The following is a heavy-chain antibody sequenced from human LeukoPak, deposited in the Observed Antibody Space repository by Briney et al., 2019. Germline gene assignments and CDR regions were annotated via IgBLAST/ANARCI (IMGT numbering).Heavy chain of an antibody. D-gene: IGHD3-10*01. Sequence: TSETLSLTCTVSGGSISSYYWSWIRQPPGKGLEWIGYIFYSGSTNYNPSLKSRVTISVDTSKNQFSLKLSSVTAADTAVYYCARAGGVLGYFDSWGQGALVTVSS. CDR3: ARAGGVLGYFDS. V-gene: IGHV4-59*08. CDR1: GGSISSYY. J-gene: IGHJ4*02. CDR2: IFYSGST.